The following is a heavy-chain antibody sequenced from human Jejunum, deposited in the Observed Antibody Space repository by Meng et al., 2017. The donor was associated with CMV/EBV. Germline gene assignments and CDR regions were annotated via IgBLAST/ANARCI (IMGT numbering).Heavy chain of an antibody. Sequence: GQQQGGGGGLLKPPEALSRTSTLSGGSFSGYTCSWIRQAPGKGLEWIAEIDHLRRTNFNPSLKSRVSISRDKSRDQFSLRLNSVTAADTAVYYCATADEYAIKYWGQGTLVTVSS. CDR1: GGSFSGYT. J-gene: IGHJ4*02. CDR3: ATADEYAIKY. CDR2: IDHLRRT. V-gene: IGHV4-34*01. D-gene: IGHD5-12*01.